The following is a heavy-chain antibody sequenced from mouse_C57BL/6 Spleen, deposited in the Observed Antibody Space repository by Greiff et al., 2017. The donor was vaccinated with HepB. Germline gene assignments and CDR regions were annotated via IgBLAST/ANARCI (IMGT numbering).Heavy chain of an antibody. CDR1: GFTFSSYA. CDR2: ISSGGDYI. J-gene: IGHJ3*01. Sequence: EVQLQESGEGLVKPGGSLKLSCAASGFTFSSYAMSWVRQTPEKRLEWVAYISSGGDYIYYADTVKGRFTISRDNARNTLYLQMSSLKSEDTAMYYWTRDWDGNYWFAYWGQGTLVTVSA. D-gene: IGHD2-1*01. V-gene: IGHV5-9-1*02. CDR3: TRDWDGNYWFAY.